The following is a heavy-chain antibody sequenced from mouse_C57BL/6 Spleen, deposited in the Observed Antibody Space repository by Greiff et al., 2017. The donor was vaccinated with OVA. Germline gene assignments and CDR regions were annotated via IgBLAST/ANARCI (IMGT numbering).Heavy chain of an antibody. CDR1: GFPITSGYY. J-gene: IGHJ4*01. CDR2: ITHSGET. V-gene: IGHV12-3*01. D-gene: IGHD2-3*01. CDR3: AGERDGYFAMDY. Sequence: VHLVESGPGLVKPSQSLFLTCSITGFPITSGYYWIWLRQSPGKPLEWMGYITHSGETFYNPSLQSPISITRETSKNQFFLQLNSVTTEDTAMYYCAGERDGYFAMDYWGQGTSVTVSS.